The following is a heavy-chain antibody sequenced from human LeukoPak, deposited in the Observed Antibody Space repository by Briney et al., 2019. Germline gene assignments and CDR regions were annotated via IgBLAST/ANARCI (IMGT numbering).Heavy chain of an antibody. CDR2: IQYDGSNK. D-gene: IGHD5-12*01. CDR1: GFTFSSYG. CDR3: AKDARSEWLRSFDY. J-gene: IGHJ4*02. V-gene: IGHV3-30*02. Sequence: PGGSLRLSCAASGFTFSSYGMHWVRQAPGKGLEWVAFIQYDGSNKYYVDSVKGRFTISRDNSKNTLDLQMNSLRVEDTAVCYCAKDARSEWLRSFDYWGQGTLVTVSS.